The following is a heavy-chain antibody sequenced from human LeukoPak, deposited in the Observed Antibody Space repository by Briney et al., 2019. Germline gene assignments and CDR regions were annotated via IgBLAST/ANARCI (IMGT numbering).Heavy chain of an antibody. V-gene: IGHV1-8*01. J-gene: IGHJ4*02. CDR2: MNPNSGNT. CDR1: GYTFTSYD. D-gene: IGHD6-6*01. Sequence: GASVKVSCKASGYTFTSYDINWVRQATGQGLEWMGWMNPNSGNTGYAQKFQGRVTMTRNTSISTAYMELSSLRSEDTAVYYCARDLSADPRIAARHFDYWGQGTLVTVSS. CDR3: ARDLSADPRIAARHFDY.